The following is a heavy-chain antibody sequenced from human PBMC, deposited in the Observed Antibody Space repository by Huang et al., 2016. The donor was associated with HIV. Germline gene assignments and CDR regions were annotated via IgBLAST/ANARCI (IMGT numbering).Heavy chain of an antibody. V-gene: IGHV1-24*01. CDR1: GYTLTELS. Sequence: QVQLVQSGAEVKKPGASVKVSCKVSGYTLTELSIHWVRQAPGKGLEWMGGFAPEHDETIYSQNFQGRVTMTEETSTDTAYMELHSLRPEDTAVYYCAAGYDTYYDIWGQGTMVIASS. D-gene: IGHD2-21*01. CDR3: AAGYDTYYDI. CDR2: FAPEHDET. J-gene: IGHJ3*02.